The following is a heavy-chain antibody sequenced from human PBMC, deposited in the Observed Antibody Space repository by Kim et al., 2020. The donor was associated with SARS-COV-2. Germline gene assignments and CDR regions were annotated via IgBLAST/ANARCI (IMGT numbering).Heavy chain of an antibody. CDR2: IIPIFGTA. V-gene: IGHV1-69*13. CDR3: AGVYYDFWSGSNNWFAP. J-gene: IGHJ5*02. Sequence: SVKVSCKASGGTFSSYAISWVRQAPGQGLEWMGGIIPIFGTANYAQKFQGRVTITADESTSTAYMELSSLRSEDTAVYYCAGVYYDFWSGSNNWFAPWGQGTLVTVSS. D-gene: IGHD3-3*01. CDR1: GGTFSSYA.